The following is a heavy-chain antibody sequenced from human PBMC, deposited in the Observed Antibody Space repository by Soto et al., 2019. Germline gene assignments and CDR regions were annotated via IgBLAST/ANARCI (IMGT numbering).Heavy chain of an antibody. V-gene: IGHV6-1*01. CDR2: TYYRSKWYN. Sequence: SQTLSLTCAISGDSVSSNSAAWNWIRQSPSRGLEWLGRTYYRSKWYNDYAVSVKSRITINPDTSKNQFSLQLNSVTPEDTAVYYCAREHFGSWYRYYYYGMYGWGQGTTVTVSS. D-gene: IGHD6-13*01. CDR3: AREHFGSWYRYYYYGMYG. J-gene: IGHJ6*02. CDR1: GDSVSSNSAA.